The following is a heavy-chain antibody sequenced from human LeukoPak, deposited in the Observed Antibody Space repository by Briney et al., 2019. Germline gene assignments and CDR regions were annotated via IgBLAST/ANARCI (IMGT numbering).Heavy chain of an antibody. CDR2: INGRGDST. CDR3: AKDLYGSGWYNYFDP. CDR1: GFTFSSYA. Sequence: PGGSLRLSCAASGFTFSSYAMSWVRQAPGKGLEWVSGINGRGDSTVYADSVKGRFTISRDNSKNTLYLQMNSLRPEDTAVYHCAKDLYGSGWYNYFDPWGQGALVIVSS. D-gene: IGHD6-19*01. J-gene: IGHJ5*02. V-gene: IGHV3-23*01.